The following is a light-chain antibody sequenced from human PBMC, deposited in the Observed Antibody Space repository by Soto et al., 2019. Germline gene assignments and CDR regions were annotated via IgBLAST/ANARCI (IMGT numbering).Light chain of an antibody. CDR3: QQYNNWPRT. J-gene: IGKJ1*01. CDR2: GAS. Sequence: EIVMTQSPATLSVSPGERATLSCRASQNVSSKLAWYQQKPGQAPRLLIYGASTRATGIPARFSGSGSGTEFTLTISSLQSEDFAVYYCQQYNNWPRTFGQGTKVEIK. V-gene: IGKV3-15*01. CDR1: QNVSSK.